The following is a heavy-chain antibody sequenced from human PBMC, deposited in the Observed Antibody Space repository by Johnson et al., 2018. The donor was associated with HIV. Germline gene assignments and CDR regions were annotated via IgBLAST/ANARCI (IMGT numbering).Heavy chain of an antibody. D-gene: IGHD2-2*01. CDR3: ARGGLGYQSIHDPFDI. Sequence: QVQLVESGGGVVQPGRSLRLSCAASGFTFSSYAMHWVRQAPGKGLEWVAVISYDGSNKYYADSVQGRFTISRDNSKNTLYLQMNSLRAEDTALYYCARGGLGYQSIHDPFDIWGQGTMVTVSS. V-gene: IGHV3-30-3*01. CDR2: ISYDGSNK. CDR1: GFTFSSYA. J-gene: IGHJ3*02.